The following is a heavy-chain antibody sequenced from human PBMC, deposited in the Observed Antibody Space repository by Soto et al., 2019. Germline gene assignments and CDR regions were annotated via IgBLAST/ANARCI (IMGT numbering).Heavy chain of an antibody. Sequence: QVQLQESGPGLVKPSQTLSLTCTVSGGSISSGGSYWSWIRQHPGKGLEWIGYIYYSGSTYYNPSLWSRVTRSADTSKNQFSLKLSSVTAADTAVYSCAKTARADYGDYYFDYWGQGTLVTVSS. V-gene: IGHV4-31*03. CDR1: GGSISSGGSY. CDR2: IYYSGST. J-gene: IGHJ4*02. CDR3: AKTARADYGDYYFDY. D-gene: IGHD4-17*01.